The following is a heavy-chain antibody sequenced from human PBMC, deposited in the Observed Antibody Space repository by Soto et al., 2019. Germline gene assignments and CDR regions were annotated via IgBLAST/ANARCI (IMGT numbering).Heavy chain of an antibody. CDR1: GFTFSSYG. CDR3: AKDVVVGATTGLGDYYYYYGMDV. J-gene: IGHJ6*02. Sequence: GGSLRLSCAASGFTFSSYGMHWVRQAPGRGLEWVAVISYDGSNKYYADSVKGRFTISRDNSKNTLYLQMNSLRAEDTAVYYCAKDVVVGATTGLGDYYYYYGMDVWGQGTLVTVSS. V-gene: IGHV3-30*18. D-gene: IGHD1-26*01. CDR2: ISYDGSNK.